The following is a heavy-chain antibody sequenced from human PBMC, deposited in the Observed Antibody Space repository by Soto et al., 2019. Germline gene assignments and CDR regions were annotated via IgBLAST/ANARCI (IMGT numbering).Heavy chain of an antibody. CDR1: GFTFSSYW. V-gene: IGHV3-7*01. D-gene: IGHD6-13*01. CDR3: ARESYSSPHGGMDV. CDR2: IKQDGSEQ. Sequence: GGSLRLSCAASGFTFSSYWMSWVRQAPGKGLEWGANIKQDGSEQYYVDSVKCRFTISRDNAKNSLYLQRNSLRAEDTAVYYCARESYSSPHGGMDVWGQGTTVTVSS. J-gene: IGHJ6*02.